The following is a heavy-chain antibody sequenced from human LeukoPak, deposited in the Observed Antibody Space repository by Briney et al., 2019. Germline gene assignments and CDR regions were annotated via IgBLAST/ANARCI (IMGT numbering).Heavy chain of an antibody. CDR2: INHSGST. CDR3: ARLSRYFDWPPKYYYYYMDV. Sequence: SETLSLTCAVYGGSFSGYYWSWIRQPPGKGLEWIGEINHSGSTNCNPSLKSRVTISVDTSKNQFSLKLSSVTAADTAVYYCARLSRYFDWPPKYYYYYMDVWGKGTTVTISS. J-gene: IGHJ6*03. D-gene: IGHD3-9*01. V-gene: IGHV4-34*01. CDR1: GGSFSGYY.